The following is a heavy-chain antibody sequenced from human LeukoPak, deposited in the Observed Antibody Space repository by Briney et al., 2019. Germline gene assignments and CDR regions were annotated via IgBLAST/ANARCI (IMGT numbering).Heavy chain of an antibody. V-gene: IGHV4-39*01. Sequence: SETLSLTCTVSGGSISSSSYYWGWIRQPPGKGLEWIGSIYYSGSTYYNPSLKSRVTISVDTSKNQFSLKLSSVTAADTAVYYCARFYGKGAVAGATYGMDVWGQGTTVTVSS. CDR3: ARFYGKGAVAGATYGMDV. J-gene: IGHJ6*02. CDR2: IYYSGST. D-gene: IGHD6-19*01. CDR1: GGSISSSSYY.